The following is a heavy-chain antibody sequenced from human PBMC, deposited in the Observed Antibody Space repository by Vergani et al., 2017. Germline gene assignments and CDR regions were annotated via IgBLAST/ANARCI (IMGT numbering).Heavy chain of an antibody. V-gene: IGHV4-39*01. CDR1: GVSISTTSYY. CDR2: LLYSGTA. Sequence: QLQLQESGPGLVKPSETLSLTCSVSGVSISTTSYYWGWIRQSPGKGLEWIGSLLYSGTAYYNPSLKSRVTISADTSKNQFSLRLNSVTAADTAVYSCARPLREGRDGYVTGAFDLWGQGTVVIVSS. D-gene: IGHD5-24*01. CDR3: ARPLREGRDGYVTGAFDL. J-gene: IGHJ3*01.